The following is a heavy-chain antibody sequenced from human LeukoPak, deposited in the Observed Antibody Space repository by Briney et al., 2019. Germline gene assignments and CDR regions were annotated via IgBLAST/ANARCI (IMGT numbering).Heavy chain of an antibody. CDR2: IIPIFGIA. CDR1: GGTFSSYA. D-gene: IGHD1-26*01. Sequence: ASVKVSCKASGGTFSSYAISWVRQAPGQGLEWMGRIIPIFGIANYAQKFQGRVTITADKSTSTAYMELSSLRSEDTAVYYCARDSGSYSNPVDYWGLGTLVTVSS. CDR3: ARDSGSYSNPVDY. J-gene: IGHJ4*02. V-gene: IGHV1-69*04.